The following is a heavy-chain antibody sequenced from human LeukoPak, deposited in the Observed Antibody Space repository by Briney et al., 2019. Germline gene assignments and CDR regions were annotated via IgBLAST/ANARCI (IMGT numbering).Heavy chain of an antibody. CDR2: INHSGST. V-gene: IGHV4-34*01. D-gene: IGHD6-13*01. J-gene: IGHJ5*02. CDR1: GGSFSGYY. Sequence: SETLSLTCAVYGGSFSGYYWSWIRQPPGKGLEWIGEINHSGSTNYNPSLKSRVTISVDTSKNQFSLKLSSVTAADTAVYYCARVGYELPGGFDPWGQGTLVTVSS. CDR3: ARVGYELPGGFDP.